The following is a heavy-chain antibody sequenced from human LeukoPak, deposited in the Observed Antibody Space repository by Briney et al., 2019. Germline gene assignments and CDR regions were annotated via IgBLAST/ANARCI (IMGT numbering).Heavy chain of an antibody. D-gene: IGHD6-19*01. CDR2: ISSSSSYI. J-gene: IGHJ4*02. Sequence: KPGGSLRLSCAASGFTFISYGMTWVRQAPGKGLEWVSSISSSSSYIYYADSVKGRLTISRDNAKNSLYLYMNSLRAEDTAVYYCARDGRGAVASDYWGQGTLLTVSS. CDR3: ARDGRGAVASDY. CDR1: GFTFISYG. V-gene: IGHV3-21*01.